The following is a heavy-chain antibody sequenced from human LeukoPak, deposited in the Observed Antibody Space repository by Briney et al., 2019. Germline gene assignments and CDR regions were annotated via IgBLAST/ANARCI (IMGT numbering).Heavy chain of an antibody. D-gene: IGHD3-22*01. CDR2: IYPGDSDT. J-gene: IGHJ4*02. CDR3: ARSADRSGYIAAPSDY. V-gene: IGHV5-51*01. Sequence: GESLKISCKGSGYSFTNYWIGWVRQMPGKGLEWMGIIYPGDSDTRYSPSFQGQVTISVDKSISTAYLQWSSLKASDTAMYYCARSADRSGYIAAPSDYWGQGTLVTVSS. CDR1: GYSFTNYW.